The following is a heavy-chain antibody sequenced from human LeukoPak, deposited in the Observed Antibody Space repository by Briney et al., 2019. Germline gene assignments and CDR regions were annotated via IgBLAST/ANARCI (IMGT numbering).Heavy chain of an antibody. D-gene: IGHD2-21*02. CDR3: ARDPYCGGDCYSGYGALDI. CDR2: IKQDGSEE. CDR1: GFTFSSW. V-gene: IGHV3-7*01. J-gene: IGHJ3*02. Sequence: PGGSLRLSCAASGFTFSSWMTWVRQAPGKGLEWVANIKQDGSEEQYADSVKGRFTISRDNAKNSLYLQMTSLRAEDTAVYFCARDPYCGGDCYSGYGALDIWGQGTMVTVSS.